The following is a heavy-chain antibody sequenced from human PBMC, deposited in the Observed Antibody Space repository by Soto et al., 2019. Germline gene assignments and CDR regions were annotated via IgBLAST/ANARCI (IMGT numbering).Heavy chain of an antibody. J-gene: IGHJ4*02. Sequence: QVQLVESGGGLVKPGGSLRLSCVASGFTFNDYYMSWIRQAPGKGLEWVSYISSSSGYTNYADSVKGRFTISRDNARNSLYLQMNSLRAEDTAVYYCARGGITVTDFWGQGTLVTVSS. D-gene: IGHD4-17*01. V-gene: IGHV3-11*06. CDR2: ISSSSGYT. CDR1: GFTFNDYY. CDR3: ARGGITVTDF.